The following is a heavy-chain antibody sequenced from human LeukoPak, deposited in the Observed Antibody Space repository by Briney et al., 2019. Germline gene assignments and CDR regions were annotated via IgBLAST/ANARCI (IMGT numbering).Heavy chain of an antibody. J-gene: IGHJ4*02. D-gene: IGHD3-10*01. V-gene: IGHV4-34*01. Sequence: SETLSLTCAVYGGSFSGYYWSWIRQPPGKGLEWIGEINHSGSTNYNPSPKSRVTISVDTSKNQFSLKLSSVTAADTAVYYCATSPYGSGSYTDYWGQGTLVTVSS. CDR2: INHSGST. CDR3: ATSPYGSGSYTDY. CDR1: GGSFSGYY.